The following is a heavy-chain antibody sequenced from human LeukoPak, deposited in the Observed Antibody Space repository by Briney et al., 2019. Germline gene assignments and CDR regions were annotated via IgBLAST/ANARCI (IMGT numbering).Heavy chain of an antibody. Sequence: SETLSLTCTVSGGSISSYYWSWIRQPPGKALEWIGYIYYSGSTNYNPSLKSRVTISVDTSKNQFSLKLSSVTAADTAVYYCARNAWSGSYRSYYFDYWGQGTLVTVSS. V-gene: IGHV4-59*08. J-gene: IGHJ4*02. CDR1: GGSISSYY. CDR2: IYYSGST. D-gene: IGHD1-26*01. CDR3: ARNAWSGSYRSYYFDY.